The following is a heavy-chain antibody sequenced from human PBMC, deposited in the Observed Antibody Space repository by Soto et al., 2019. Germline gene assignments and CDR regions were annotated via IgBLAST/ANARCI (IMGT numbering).Heavy chain of an antibody. CDR1: GVTLSSYA. CDR3: AKYSTTAASRYFDL. V-gene: IGHV3-23*01. CDR2: IGSDSGGI. Sequence: LRLSCVASGVTLSSYAVAWIRQAPGKGLEWVSVIGSDSGGIQYADSVKGRFTISRDNSKNTLYLQMNSLRAEDTAVYYCAKYSTTAASRYFDLWGQGTLVTV. D-gene: IGHD1-1*01. J-gene: IGHJ4*02.